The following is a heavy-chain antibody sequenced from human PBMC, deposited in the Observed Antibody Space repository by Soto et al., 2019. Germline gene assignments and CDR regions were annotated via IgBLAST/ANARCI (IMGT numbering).Heavy chain of an antibody. Sequence: SETLSLTCTVSGGSISSSSYYWGWIRQPPGKGLEWIGSIYYSGSTYYNPSLKSRVTISVDTSKNQFSLKLSSVTAADTAVYYCARTFNGYSSGWYLCHFDYWGQGTLVT. CDR3: ARTFNGYSSGWYLCHFDY. J-gene: IGHJ4*02. CDR2: IYYSGST. D-gene: IGHD6-19*01. V-gene: IGHV4-39*01. CDR1: GGSISSSSYY.